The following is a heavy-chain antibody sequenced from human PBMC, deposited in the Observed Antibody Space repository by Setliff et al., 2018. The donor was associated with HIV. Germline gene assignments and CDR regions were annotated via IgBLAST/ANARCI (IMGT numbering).Heavy chain of an antibody. J-gene: IGHJ6*03. CDR3: AREGYSSGWGALDYYYYMDV. V-gene: IGHV1-18*01. CDR2: VSAWDGRT. D-gene: IGHD6-19*01. CDR1: GYLFTHYG. Sequence: ASVKVSCKASGYLFTHYGVSWVRQAPGQGLEWVGWVSAWDGRTDYSQKVQGRVTMTTDASTSTAYMELRSLRSDDTAVYYCAREGYSSGWGALDYYYYMDVWGKGTTVTVSS.